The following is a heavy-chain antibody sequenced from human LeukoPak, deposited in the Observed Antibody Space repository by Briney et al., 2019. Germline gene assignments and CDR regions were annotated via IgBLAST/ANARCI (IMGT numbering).Heavy chain of an antibody. D-gene: IGHD3-10*01. CDR3: AKDNSLLLWFRGGAFDI. V-gene: IGHV3-23*01. CDR2: ISGSGGST. J-gene: IGHJ3*02. Sequence: GGSLRLSCAASGFTFSSYGMHWVRQAPGKGLEWVSAISGSGGSTYYADSVKGRFTISRDNSKNTLYLQMNSLRAEDTAVYYCAKDNSLLLWFRGGAFDIWGQGTMVTVSS. CDR1: GFTFSSYG.